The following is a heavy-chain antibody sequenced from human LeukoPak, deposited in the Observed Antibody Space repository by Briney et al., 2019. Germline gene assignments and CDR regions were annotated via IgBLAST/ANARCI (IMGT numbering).Heavy chain of an antibody. D-gene: IGHD2-21*02. Sequence: GGSLRLSCAASGFTFSDYTMIWARQIPGKGLEWVSSISVSSTYIYYADSVRGRFITSRDNANKSVYLQMNSLRVEDTGVYYCAREKSYCGGDYSSEWGQGTLVTVSS. CDR2: ISVSSTYI. CDR1: GFTFSDYT. J-gene: IGHJ4*02. CDR3: AREKSYCGGDYSSE. V-gene: IGHV3-21*01.